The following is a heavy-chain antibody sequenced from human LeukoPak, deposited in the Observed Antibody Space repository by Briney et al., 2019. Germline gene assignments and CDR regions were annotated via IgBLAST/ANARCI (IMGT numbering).Heavy chain of an antibody. Sequence: GGSLRLSCAASGFTFSSYVMSWVRQAPGKGLEWVSAISGSGGSTYYADSVKGRFTISRDNSKNTLYLQMNSLRAEDTAVYYCAKGGESGSYSHFDYWGQGTLVTVSS. CDR2: ISGSGGST. V-gene: IGHV3-23*01. D-gene: IGHD1-26*01. CDR1: GFTFSSYV. CDR3: AKGGESGSYSHFDY. J-gene: IGHJ4*02.